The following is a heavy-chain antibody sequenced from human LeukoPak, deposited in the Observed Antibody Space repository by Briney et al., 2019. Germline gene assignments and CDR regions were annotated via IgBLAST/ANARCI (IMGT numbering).Heavy chain of an antibody. CDR1: GGYISSFF. V-gene: IGHV4-59*01. D-gene: IGHD3-9*01. CDR3: ARLAPGNYDILTGDPKVVFDY. Sequence: ASETLSLTCTVSGGYISSFFWSWIRQPPGKGLEWIGYVYSSGSTKYNPSLKSRLIISVDMSKHQFSLKLSSVSVADTAVYYCARLAPGNYDILTGDPKVVFDYWGQGALVTVSS. CDR2: VYSSGST. J-gene: IGHJ4*02.